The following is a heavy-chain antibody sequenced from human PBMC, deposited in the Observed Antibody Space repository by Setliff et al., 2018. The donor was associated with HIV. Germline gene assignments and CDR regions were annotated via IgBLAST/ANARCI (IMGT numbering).Heavy chain of an antibody. D-gene: IGHD3-16*01. Sequence: GGSLRLSCAASGFTFSDYYMNWIRQAPGRGLEWISYIGVGVNTIYYTDSVKGRFTISRDNAKNSLYLQMNSLRAEDTAVYYCARGDYVWGGSYYYFDYWGQGTLVTVSS. CDR2: IGVGVNTI. J-gene: IGHJ4*02. CDR3: ARGDYVWGGSYYYFDY. V-gene: IGHV3-11*04. CDR1: GFTFSDYY.